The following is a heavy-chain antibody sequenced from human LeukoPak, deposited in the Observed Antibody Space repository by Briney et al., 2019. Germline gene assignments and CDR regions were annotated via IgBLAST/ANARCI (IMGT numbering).Heavy chain of an antibody. CDR2: INPTVSST. Sequence: ASVRVSCKASGYTFTSYYMHWVRQAPGQGLEWMGIINPTVSSTSYAQKFQGRVTMTRDTSTSTVYMELSSLRSEDTAVYYCARDLDGSGSYHPHGDGFDIWGQGTMVTVSS. V-gene: IGHV1-46*01. CDR3: ARDLDGSGSYHPHGDGFDI. D-gene: IGHD3-10*01. J-gene: IGHJ3*02. CDR1: GYTFTSYY.